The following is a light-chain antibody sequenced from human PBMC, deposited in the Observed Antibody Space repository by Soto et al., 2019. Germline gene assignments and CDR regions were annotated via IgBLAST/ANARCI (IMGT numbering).Light chain of an antibody. CDR1: QTVSSNY. CDR3: QQYGTSRA. V-gene: IGKV3-20*01. J-gene: IGKJ1*01. Sequence: EIVLTQSPGTLSLSPGERATLSCRASQTVSSNYLAWYQQKPGQAPRLLIYGASSRATGIPDRFSGSGSGADFTLTISRLEPEDVAVYYCQQYGTSRAFGQGTKVEIK. CDR2: GAS.